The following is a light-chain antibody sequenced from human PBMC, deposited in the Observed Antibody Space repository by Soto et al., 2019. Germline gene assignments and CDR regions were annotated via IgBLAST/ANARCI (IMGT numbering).Light chain of an antibody. J-gene: IGKJ1*01. CDR3: QQYGSSPRT. CDR2: GAS. V-gene: IGKV3-20*01. Sequence: EIVLTQSPGTLSLSPGERATLSCRASQSVSSSYLAWYQQKPGQPPMLLIYGASSRATGIPDRFSGSGSGTDFTLTISRLEPEDFAVYYCQQYGSSPRTFGQGTKVDIK. CDR1: QSVSSSY.